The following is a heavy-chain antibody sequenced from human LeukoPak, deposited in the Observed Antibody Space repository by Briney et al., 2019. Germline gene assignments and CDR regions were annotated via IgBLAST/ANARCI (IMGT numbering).Heavy chain of an antibody. CDR1: GFTFSSYA. V-gene: IGHV3-23*01. J-gene: IGHJ4*02. CDR3: AKDLTDYDSCGYYYSPPFDY. CDR2: ISGSGGST. D-gene: IGHD3-22*01. Sequence: GGSLRLSCAASGFTFSSYAMSWVRQAPGKGLEWVSAISGSGGSTYYADSVKGRFTISRDNSKNTLYLQMNSLRAEDTAVYYCAKDLTDYDSCGYYYSPPFDYWGQGTLVTVSS.